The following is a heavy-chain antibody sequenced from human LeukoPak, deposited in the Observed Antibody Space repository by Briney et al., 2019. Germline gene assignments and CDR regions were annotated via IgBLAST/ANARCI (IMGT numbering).Heavy chain of an antibody. CDR3: VRDLYYDILTGPSNWFDP. D-gene: IGHD3-9*01. V-gene: IGHV3-21*01. J-gene: IGHJ5*02. Sequence: GGSLRLSCAASGFTFSSYAMSWVRQAPGKGLEWVSSISSSSSYIYYADSVKGRFTISRDNAKNSLYLQMNSLRAEDTAVYYCVRDLYYDILTGPSNWFDPWGQGTLVTVSS. CDR1: GFTFSSYA. CDR2: ISSSSSYI.